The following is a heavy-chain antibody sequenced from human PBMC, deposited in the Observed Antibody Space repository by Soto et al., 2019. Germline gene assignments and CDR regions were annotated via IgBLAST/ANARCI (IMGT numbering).Heavy chain of an antibody. V-gene: IGHV4-31*03. CDR1: GGSISSGGYY. D-gene: IGHD3-3*01. J-gene: IGHJ6*03. CDR2: IYYSGST. CDR3: ARGGKDFWSGYYPYYYYYMDV. Sequence: SETLSLTCTVSGGSISSGGYYWSWIRQHPGKGLEWIGYIYYSGSTYYNPSLKSRVTISVDTSKNQFSLKLSSVTAADTAVYYCARGGKDFWSGYYPYYYYYMDVWGKGTTVTVSS.